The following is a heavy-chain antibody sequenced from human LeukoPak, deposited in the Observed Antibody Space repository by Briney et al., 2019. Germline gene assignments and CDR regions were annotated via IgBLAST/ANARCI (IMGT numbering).Heavy chain of an antibody. CDR3: ARGEMITFGGGQFDY. CDR1: GYTFTSYA. CDR2: IIPIFG. D-gene: IGHD3-16*01. Sequence: ASVKVSCKASGYTFTSYAMNWVRQAPGQGLEWMGGIIPIFGITDESTSTAYMELSSLRSEDTAVYYCARGEMITFGGGQFDYWGQGTLVTVSS. V-gene: IGHV1-69*05. J-gene: IGHJ4*02.